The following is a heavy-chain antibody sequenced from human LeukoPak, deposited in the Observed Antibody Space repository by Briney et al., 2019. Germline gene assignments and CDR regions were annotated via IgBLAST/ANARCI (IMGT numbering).Heavy chain of an antibody. J-gene: IGHJ5*02. D-gene: IGHD6-19*01. CDR2: ISSSSYI. CDR1: GFTFSSYS. CDR3: AKDVTGYSSGWPGNWFDP. V-gene: IGHV3-21*01. Sequence: GGSLRLSCAASGFTFSSYSMNWVRQAPGKGLEWVSSISSSSYIYYADSVKGRFTISRDNAKSSLYLQMNSLRAEDTAVYYCAKDVTGYSSGWPGNWFDPWGQGTLVTVSS.